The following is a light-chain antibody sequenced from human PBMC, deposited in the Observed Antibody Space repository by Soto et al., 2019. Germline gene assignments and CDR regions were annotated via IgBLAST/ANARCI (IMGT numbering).Light chain of an antibody. CDR1: QSVASD. Sequence: EIVMTQSPGTLSVSPGERATLSCRASQSVASDLAWYQQKPGQAPRLLIYGASTRATGVPARFSGSGSGTEFTLTISRLQSEDFAVYYCQQYHNWPPLTVGGGTNVELK. CDR3: QQYHNWPPLT. V-gene: IGKV3-15*01. CDR2: GAS. J-gene: IGKJ4*01.